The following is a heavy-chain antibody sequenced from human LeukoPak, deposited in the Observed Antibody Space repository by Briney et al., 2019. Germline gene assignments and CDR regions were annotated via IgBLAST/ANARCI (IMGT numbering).Heavy chain of an antibody. CDR2: INAGNGNT. CDR3: ARVTMVRGVSEWAFDI. CDR1: GYTFTSYA. V-gene: IGHV1-3*01. J-gene: IGHJ3*02. Sequence: ASVKVSCKASGYTFTSYAMHWVRQAPGQRLEWMGWINAGNGNTKYSQKFQGRVTITRDTSASTAYMELSSLRSEDTAVYYCARVTMVRGVSEWAFDIWGQGTMVTVSS. D-gene: IGHD3-10*01.